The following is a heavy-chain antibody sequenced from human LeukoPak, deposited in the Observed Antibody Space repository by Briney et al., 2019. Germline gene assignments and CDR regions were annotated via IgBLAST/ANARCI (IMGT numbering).Heavy chain of an antibody. CDR3: ARVRYYGPGIYYRGLAY. CDR2: MNPNSGNT. J-gene: IGHJ4*02. Sequence: EASVKVSCKASGYTFSTYDINWVRQATGQGLEWMGWMNPNSGNTGYAQKFQGRVTMTRNTPISTAYMELSGLRSEDTAVYYCARVRYYGPGIYYRGLAYWGQGSLVTVSS. V-gene: IGHV1-8*01. CDR1: GYTFSTYD. D-gene: IGHD3-10*01.